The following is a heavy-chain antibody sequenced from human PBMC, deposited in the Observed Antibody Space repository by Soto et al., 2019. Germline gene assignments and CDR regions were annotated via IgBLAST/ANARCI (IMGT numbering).Heavy chain of an antibody. CDR2: IYNIGRT. CDR1: DSISTYY. Sequence: PSETLSLTCTVDSISTYYWNWIRQSPGKGLEWIGYIYNIGRTNYNRSLRSRVTMSIDTSKNQFSLKLTSVTAADTAVYYCARLGGHCSSSSCFGFYVMDVWGQGTTVTVSS. CDR3: ARLGGHCSSSSCFGFYVMDV. D-gene: IGHD2-2*01. J-gene: IGHJ6*02. V-gene: IGHV4-4*09.